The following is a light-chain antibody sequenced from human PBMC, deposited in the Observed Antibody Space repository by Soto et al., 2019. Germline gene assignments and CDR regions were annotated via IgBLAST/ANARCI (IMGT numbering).Light chain of an antibody. V-gene: IGLV4-60*03. J-gene: IGLJ2*01. CDR3: ETWDSNTRA. Sequence: QLVLTQSSSASASLGSSVKLTCTLTSGHSTYIIAWHQQQPGKAPRYLMKLEGSGSYSRGSGVPDRFSGSSSGADRYLTISNLQSEDEAEYYCETWDSNTRAFGGGTKVTVL. CDR1: SGHSTYI. CDR2: LEGSGSY.